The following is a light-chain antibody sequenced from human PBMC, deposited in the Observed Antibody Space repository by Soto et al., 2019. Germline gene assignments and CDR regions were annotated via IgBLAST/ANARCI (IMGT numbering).Light chain of an antibody. Sequence: EIGLTQSPCIFPLSPGEIASLSCGASQSITSSFLAWYQQKPGQAPRLLIYGASSRATGIPDRFSGSGSGTDFTLTISRLEPEDFAVYYCQQYGSSPPITFGQGTRLEIK. CDR2: GAS. J-gene: IGKJ5*01. V-gene: IGKV3-20*01. CDR3: QQYGSSPPIT. CDR1: QSITSSF.